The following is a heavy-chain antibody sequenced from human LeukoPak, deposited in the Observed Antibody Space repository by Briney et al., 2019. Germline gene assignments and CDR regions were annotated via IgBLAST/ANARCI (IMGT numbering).Heavy chain of an antibody. CDR2: IYYSGST. J-gene: IGHJ4*02. CDR3: ARPVDSYFDY. CDR1: GGSISSSSYY. Sequence: SETLSLTCTVSGGSISSSSYYWGWIRQPPGKGLEWIGSIYYSGSTYYNPSLKSRVTISVDTSKNQFSLKPSSVTAADTAVYYCARPVDSYFDYWGQGTLVTVSS. D-gene: IGHD3/OR15-3a*01. V-gene: IGHV4-39*01.